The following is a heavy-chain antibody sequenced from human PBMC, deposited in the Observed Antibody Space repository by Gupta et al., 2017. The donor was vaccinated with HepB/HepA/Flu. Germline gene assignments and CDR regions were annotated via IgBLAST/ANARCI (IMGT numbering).Heavy chain of an antibody. CDR1: GFTFSSYS. CDR3: ARGGLGYQRTYYYMDV. CDR2: ISSSSSYI. D-gene: IGHD2-2*01. Sequence: EVQLVESGGGLVKPGGSLRLSCAASGFTFSSYSMNWVRQAPGKGLEWVSSISSSSSYIYYADSVKGRFTISRDNAKNSLYLQMNSLRAEDTAVYYCARGGLGYQRTYYYMDVWGKGTTVTVSS. J-gene: IGHJ6*03. V-gene: IGHV3-21*01.